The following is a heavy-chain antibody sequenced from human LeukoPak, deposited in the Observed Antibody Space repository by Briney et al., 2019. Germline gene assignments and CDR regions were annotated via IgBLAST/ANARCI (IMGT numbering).Heavy chain of an antibody. CDR2: ISSSSSYI. Sequence: GGSLRLSCAASGFTFSSYSMTWVRQAPGKGLEWVSSISSSSSYIYYADSVKGRFTISRDNAKNSLYLQMNSLRAEDTAVYYCARSEQWLENNWFDPWGQGTLVTVSS. V-gene: IGHV3-21*01. D-gene: IGHD6-19*01. CDR1: GFTFSSYS. J-gene: IGHJ5*02. CDR3: ARSEQWLENNWFDP.